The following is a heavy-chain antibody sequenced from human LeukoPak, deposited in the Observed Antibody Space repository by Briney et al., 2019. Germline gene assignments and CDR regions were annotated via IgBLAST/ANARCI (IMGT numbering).Heavy chain of an antibody. D-gene: IGHD4-17*01. CDR2: IYSGGST. Sequence: GGSLRLSCAASGFTVSSNYMSWVRQAPGKGLEWVSIIYSGGSTYYADSVKGRFTISRDNSKNTLYLQMNSLRAEDTAVYYCARGPTVTTDAFDIWGQGTMVTVSS. V-gene: IGHV3-53*01. CDR1: GFTVSSNY. CDR3: ARGPTVTTDAFDI. J-gene: IGHJ3*02.